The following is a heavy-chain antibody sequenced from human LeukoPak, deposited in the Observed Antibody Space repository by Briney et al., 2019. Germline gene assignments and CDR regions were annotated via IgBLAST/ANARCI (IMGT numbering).Heavy chain of an antibody. Sequence: PGGSLRLSCAASGFTFSSYEMNWVRQAPGKGLEWVANIKQDGSEKYYVDSVKGRFTISRDNAKNSLYLQMNSLRAEDTALYYCARDSYYDFWSGYSRAYYYYMDVWGKGTTVTVSS. D-gene: IGHD3-3*01. CDR3: ARDSYYDFWSGYSRAYYYYMDV. CDR1: GFTFSSYE. J-gene: IGHJ6*03. V-gene: IGHV3-7*03. CDR2: IKQDGSEK.